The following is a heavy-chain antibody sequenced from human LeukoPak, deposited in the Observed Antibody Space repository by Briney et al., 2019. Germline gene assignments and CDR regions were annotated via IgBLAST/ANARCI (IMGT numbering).Heavy chain of an antibody. Sequence: GRCLRLSCAPSGFIFDDYAMHWVRQAPGKGREWVSGISWNSDNIGYADSVKGRFTISRDNAKNSLYLQMNSLRAEDTAFYYCAKAGGNSGYFQHWGQGTLVTVSS. D-gene: IGHD4-23*01. J-gene: IGHJ1*01. V-gene: IGHV3-9*01. CDR3: AKAGGNSGYFQH. CDR2: ISWNSDNI. CDR1: GFIFDDYA.